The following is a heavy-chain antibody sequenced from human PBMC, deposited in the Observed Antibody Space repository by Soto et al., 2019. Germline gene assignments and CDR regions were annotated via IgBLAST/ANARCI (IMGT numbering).Heavy chain of an antibody. CDR2: ISGIGGST. CDR3: AKDVDFWSGYNQFDY. CDR1: GFTFSSYA. V-gene: IGHV3-23*01. J-gene: IGHJ4*02. Sequence: EVQLLESGGALVQPGGSLRLSCAASGFTFSSYAMNWVRQAPGKGLEWVSFISGIGGSTDYADSVKGRFTISRDNSKNTLYLQMSSLRAEDTAVYYCAKDVDFWSGYNQFDYWGQGTLVTVSS. D-gene: IGHD3-3*01.